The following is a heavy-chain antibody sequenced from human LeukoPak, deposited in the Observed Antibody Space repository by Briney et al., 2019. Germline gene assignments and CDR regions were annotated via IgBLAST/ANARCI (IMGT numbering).Heavy chain of an antibody. J-gene: IGHJ4*02. CDR1: GFTFSDYY. V-gene: IGHV3-11*01. Sequence: PGGSLRLSCAASGFTFSDYYMSWIRQAPGKGLEWVSYISSSGSTIYYADSVKGRFTISRDNAKNSLYLQMNSLRAEDAAVYYCAKVGSSTWYMYYFDYWGQGALVTVSS. CDR3: AKVGSSTWYMYYFDY. CDR2: ISSSGSTI. D-gene: IGHD6-13*01.